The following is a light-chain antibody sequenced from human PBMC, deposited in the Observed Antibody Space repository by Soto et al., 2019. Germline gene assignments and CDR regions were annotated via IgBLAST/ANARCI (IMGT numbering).Light chain of an antibody. J-gene: IGKJ1*01. CDR2: LGS. CDR1: QSLLHSNGYNY. V-gene: IGKV2-28*01. CDR3: LQPLQSWT. Sequence: DIVMTQSPLSLPVTPGEPASISCRSSQSLLHSNGYNYLDWYLQKPGQSPQLLIYLGSNRASGVPDRFSGGGSGTDFTLKISRVEAEDVGVYYCLQPLQSWTFGQGTKVEIK.